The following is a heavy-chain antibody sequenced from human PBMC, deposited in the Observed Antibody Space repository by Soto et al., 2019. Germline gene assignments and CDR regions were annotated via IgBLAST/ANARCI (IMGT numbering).Heavy chain of an antibody. V-gene: IGHV3-23*01. Sequence: GGSLRLSCAASGFTFSSYAMSWVRQAPGKGLEWVSAISGSGGSTYYADSVKGRFTISRDNSKNTLYLQMNSLRAEDKAVYYCAKAGSNFEYPDTVDYYYYMDVWGKGTTVTVSS. CDR3: AKAGSNFEYPDTVDYYYYMDV. J-gene: IGHJ6*03. D-gene: IGHD2-2*02. CDR2: ISGSGGST. CDR1: GFTFSSYA.